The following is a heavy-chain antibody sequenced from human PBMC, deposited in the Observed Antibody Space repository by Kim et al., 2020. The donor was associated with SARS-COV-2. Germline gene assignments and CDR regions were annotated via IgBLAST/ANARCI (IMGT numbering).Heavy chain of an antibody. V-gene: IGHV4-39*01. CDR3: ARQGYDFWSGYPYFDY. CDR1: GGSISSSSYY. D-gene: IGHD3-3*01. CDR2: IYYSGST. Sequence: SETLSLTCTVSGGSISSSSYYWGWIRQPPGKGLEWIGSIYYSGSTYYNPSLKSRVTISVDTSKNQFSLKLSSVTAADTAVYYCARQGYDFWSGYPYFDYWGQGTLDTVST. J-gene: IGHJ4*02.